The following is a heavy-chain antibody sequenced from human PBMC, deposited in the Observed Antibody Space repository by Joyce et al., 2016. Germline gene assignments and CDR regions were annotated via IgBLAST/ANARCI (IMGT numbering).Heavy chain of an antibody. CDR1: GFTFKSYN. CDR3: ARDWGAYDLKGEFDY. D-gene: IGHD5-12*01. Sequence: EVQLVESGGGLVKPGGSLTVSCSGSGFTFKSYNINWVRQAPGKGLEWVSSISGGGTYISYADSVKGRFTISRDNAKNAVYLQLNILRVEDTALYYCARDWGAYDLKGEFDYWGQGTQVTVSS. V-gene: IGHV3-21*02. CDR2: ISGGGTYI. J-gene: IGHJ4*02.